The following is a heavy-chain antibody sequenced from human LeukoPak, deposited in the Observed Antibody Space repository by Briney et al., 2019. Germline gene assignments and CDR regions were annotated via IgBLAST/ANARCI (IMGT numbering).Heavy chain of an antibody. J-gene: IGHJ4*02. CDR2: INWNGGST. V-gene: IGHV3-20*04. Sequence: GGSLRLSCAASGFTFDDYGMSWVRQAPGKGLEWVSGINWNGGSTGYADSVKGRFTISRDNAKNSLYLQMNSLRAENTALYSCARVVGYSSSTSCYWDYWGQGTLVTVSS. D-gene: IGHD2-2*01. CDR3: ARVVGYSSSTSCYWDY. CDR1: GFTFDDYG.